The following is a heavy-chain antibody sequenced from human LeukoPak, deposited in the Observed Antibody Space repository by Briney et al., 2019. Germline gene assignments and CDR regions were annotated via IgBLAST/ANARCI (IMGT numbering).Heavy chain of an antibody. CDR3: AKDDSKDSDAFDI. Sequence: AGSLRLSCAASGFTFSSYAMSWVRQAPGKGLEWVSGISASGFSTYYADSVKGRFTISRDNSMNTLYLQLNSLRVEDTAIYYCAKDDSKDSDAFDIWGQGTMVTVSS. V-gene: IGHV3-23*01. CDR2: ISASGFST. J-gene: IGHJ3*02. D-gene: IGHD4-11*01. CDR1: GFTFSSYA.